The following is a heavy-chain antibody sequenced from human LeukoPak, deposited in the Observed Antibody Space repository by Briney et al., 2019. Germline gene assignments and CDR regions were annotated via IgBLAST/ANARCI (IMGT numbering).Heavy chain of an antibody. Sequence: ASVKVSCKASGYTLSDYGISWVRQAPGQGREWVGWITTYNGNRKYAEKFQGRVTMTTDTSTSTYYMEMRSLRSDDTAIYYCARDCSNGVCFPRDYWGQGTQITVST. CDR1: GYTLSDYG. CDR3: ARDCSNGVCFPRDY. V-gene: IGHV1-18*01. J-gene: IGHJ4*02. D-gene: IGHD2-8*01. CDR2: ITTYNGNR.